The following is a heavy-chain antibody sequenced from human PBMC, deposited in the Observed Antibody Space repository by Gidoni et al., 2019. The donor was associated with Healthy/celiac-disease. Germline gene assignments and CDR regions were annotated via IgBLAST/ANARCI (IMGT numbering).Heavy chain of an antibody. Sequence: EVQLVETGGGLIQPGGSLRLSCAASGFTVRSNYMSWVRQAPGKGLEWVSVIYSGGSTYYADSVKGRFTISRDNSKNTLYLQMNSLRAEDTAVYYCARESFYDYVRYGMDVWGQGTTVTVSS. CDR1: GFTVRSNY. CDR3: ARESFYDYVRYGMDV. CDR2: IYSGGST. J-gene: IGHJ6*02. D-gene: IGHD3-16*01. V-gene: IGHV3-53*02.